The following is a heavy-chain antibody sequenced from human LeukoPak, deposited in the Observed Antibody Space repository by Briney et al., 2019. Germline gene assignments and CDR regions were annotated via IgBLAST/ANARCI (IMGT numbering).Heavy chain of an antibody. Sequence: SETLSLTCTVSGGSISSSTYYWGWIRQPPGKGLEWIGSIYLGGNTYYDPSLKSRVTISVDASKNQFSLKLNSVTAADTAVYYCARHYCGGDCSSFNAFDIWGQGTMVTVSS. J-gene: IGHJ3*02. CDR3: ARHYCGGDCSSFNAFDI. CDR2: IYLGGNT. D-gene: IGHD2-21*02. V-gene: IGHV4-39*07. CDR1: GGSISSSTYY.